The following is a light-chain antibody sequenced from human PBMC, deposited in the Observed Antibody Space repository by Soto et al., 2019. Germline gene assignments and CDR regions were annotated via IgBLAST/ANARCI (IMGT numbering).Light chain of an antibody. V-gene: IGLV2-14*01. CDR3: SSFTGTYTFV. Sequence: LTQPASVSGSPGQSISISCTGTRSDVGDNKYVSWYQHQPGKAPKLLIYEVSNRPSRVSNRFSGSKSGNTASLTISGLQAEDEADYYCSSFTGTYTFVFGAGTKVTAL. CDR2: EVS. CDR1: RSDVGDNKY. J-gene: IGLJ1*01.